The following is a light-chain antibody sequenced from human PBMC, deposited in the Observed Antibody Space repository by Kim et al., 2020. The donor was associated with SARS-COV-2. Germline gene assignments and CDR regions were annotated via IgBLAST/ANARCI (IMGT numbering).Light chain of an antibody. V-gene: IGLV3-19*01. CDR1: SLRSYY. Sequence: SSELTQDPAVSVALGQTVRITCQGDSLRSYYASWYQQKPGQAPVIVIYGKNNRPSGILDRFSGSSSGNTASLTITGAQAEDEADYYCNTRDSSGNHLVFGGGTQLTVL. CDR3: NTRDSSGNHLV. J-gene: IGLJ2*01. CDR2: GKN.